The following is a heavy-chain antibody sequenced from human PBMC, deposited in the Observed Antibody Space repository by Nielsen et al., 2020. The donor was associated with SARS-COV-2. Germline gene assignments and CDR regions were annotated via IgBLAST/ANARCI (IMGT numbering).Heavy chain of an antibody. V-gene: IGHV3-30*04. CDR3: ARDVSCSGGACYSPPTLDN. D-gene: IGHD2-15*01. CDR2: ISYEGSTK. J-gene: IGHJ4*01. CDR1: GFSFSGFA. Sequence: GESLKISCAASGFSFSGFAPHWVRQAPGKGLEWVAVISYEGSTKYYADSVRGQFTVSRDNSKNILFLQMNRLRPEDTAVYYCARDVSCSGGACYSPPTLDNWGHGTLVTVSS.